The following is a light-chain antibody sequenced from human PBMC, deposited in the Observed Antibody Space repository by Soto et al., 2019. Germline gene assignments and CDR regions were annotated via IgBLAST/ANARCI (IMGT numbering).Light chain of an antibody. CDR2: EVS. V-gene: IGLV2-8*01. CDR3: CSYAGSNSLV. J-gene: IGLJ2*01. Sequence: QSVLTQPSSVSGSPGQSITISCTGTSSDVGTYNSVSWYQQHSGKAPKLMIYEVSKRPSGVPDRFSGSKSGNTASLTVSGLQAEDEADYYCCSYAGSNSLVFGGVTKLTVL. CDR1: SSDVGTYNS.